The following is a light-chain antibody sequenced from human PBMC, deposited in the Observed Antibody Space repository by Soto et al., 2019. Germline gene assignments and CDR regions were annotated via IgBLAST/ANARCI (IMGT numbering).Light chain of an antibody. V-gene: IGLV2-14*01. CDR2: DVS. CDR1: SSDVRGYNY. Sequence: QSVLTQPASVSGSPGQSITISCTGTSSDVRGYNYVSWYQQHPGKVPKLMLYDVSNWPSGVSNRFSGSKSGNTASLTISGLQAEDEAEYYCSSYTSSSTLVVFGGGTKLTVL. CDR3: SSYTSSSTLVV. J-gene: IGLJ2*01.